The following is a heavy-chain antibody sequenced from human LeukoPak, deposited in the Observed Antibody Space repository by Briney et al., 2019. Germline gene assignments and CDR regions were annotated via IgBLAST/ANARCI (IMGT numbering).Heavy chain of an antibody. D-gene: IGHD2-15*01. CDR2: ISSSSTTI. CDR1: GFTFSDYY. Sequence: GGSLRLSCAASGFTFSDYYMSWIRQAPGKGLEWVSYISSSSTTIYYADSVKGRFTISRDTAKNSLYLQMNSLRAEDTAVYYCTRNGLYSGFFDSWGQGTLVTVSS. CDR3: TRNGLYSGFFDS. J-gene: IGHJ4*02. V-gene: IGHV3-11*04.